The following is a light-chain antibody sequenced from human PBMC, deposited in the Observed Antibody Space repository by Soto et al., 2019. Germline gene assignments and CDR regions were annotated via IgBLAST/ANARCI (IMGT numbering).Light chain of an antibody. Sequence: QSALTQPASVSGSPGQSITISCTGTSSDVGGYNYVSWYQHHPGKAPKLMIYEVVNRPSWVSTRFSGSKSGITASLTISGLQAEDEADYYCTSYTSSSPLVSGTGTKLTVL. CDR3: TSYTSSSPLV. CDR1: SSDVGGYNY. J-gene: IGLJ1*01. V-gene: IGLV2-14*01. CDR2: EVV.